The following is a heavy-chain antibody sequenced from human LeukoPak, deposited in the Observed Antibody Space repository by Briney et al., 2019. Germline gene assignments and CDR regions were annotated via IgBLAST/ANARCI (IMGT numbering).Heavy chain of an antibody. D-gene: IGHD6-19*01. CDR3: ARGGGEQWLVRRVDAFDI. Sequence: ASVKVSCKASGYTFTSYGISWVRQAPGQGLEWMGWISAYNGNTNYAQKLQGRVTMTTDTSTSTAYMELRSLRSDDTGVYYCARGGGEQWLVRRVDAFDIWGQGTMVTVSS. CDR1: GYTFTSYG. J-gene: IGHJ3*02. CDR2: ISAYNGNT. V-gene: IGHV1-18*01.